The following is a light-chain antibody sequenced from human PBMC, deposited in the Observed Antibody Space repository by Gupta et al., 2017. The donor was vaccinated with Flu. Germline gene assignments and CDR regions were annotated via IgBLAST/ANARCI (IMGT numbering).Light chain of an antibody. CDR2: AAS. Sequence: SPSSLSASVGDRVTITCRASQSISSYLNWYQQKPGKAPKLLIYAASSLQSGVPSRFSGSGSGTDFTLTISSLQPEDFATYYCQQSYSEYTFGQGTKLEIK. J-gene: IGKJ2*01. CDR1: QSISSY. CDR3: QQSYSEYT. V-gene: IGKV1-39*01.